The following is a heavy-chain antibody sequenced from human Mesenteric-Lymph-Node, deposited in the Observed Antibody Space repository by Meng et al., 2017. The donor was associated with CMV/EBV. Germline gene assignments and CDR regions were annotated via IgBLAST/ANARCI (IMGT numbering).Heavy chain of an antibody. V-gene: IGHV3-23*03. J-gene: IGHJ4*02. CDR1: GFTFSSYA. Sequence: GGSLRLSCAASGFTFSSYAMSWVRQAPGKGLEWVSVIYSGGSSTYYADSVKGRFTISRDNSKNTLYLQMNSLRAEDTAVYYCAKGVRYYYDSSGYLGPYYFDYWGQGTLVTVSS. CDR3: AKGVRYYYDSSGYLGPYYFDY. D-gene: IGHD3-22*01. CDR2: IYSGGSST.